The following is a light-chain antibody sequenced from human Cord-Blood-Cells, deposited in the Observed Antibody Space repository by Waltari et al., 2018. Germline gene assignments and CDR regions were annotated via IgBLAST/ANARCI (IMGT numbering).Light chain of an antibody. Sequence: QSALTQPASVSGSPGQSTTISCTGTSSAVGGYNYVSWYQQHPGKAPKLMIYDVSNRPSGVSNRFSGSKSGNTASLTISGLQAEDEADYYCSSYTSSSTLYVFGTGTKVTVL. CDR2: DVS. CDR3: SSYTSSSTLYV. CDR1: SSAVGGYNY. J-gene: IGLJ1*01. V-gene: IGLV2-14*01.